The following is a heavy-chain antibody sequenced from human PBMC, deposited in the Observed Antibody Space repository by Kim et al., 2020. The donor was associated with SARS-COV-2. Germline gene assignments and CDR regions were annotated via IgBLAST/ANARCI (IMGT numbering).Heavy chain of an antibody. CDR3: AKSLIAAAGFHQDSYYYYYGMDV. Sequence: GGSLRLSCAASGFTFSSYGMHWVRQAPGKGLEWVAVIWYDGSNKYYADSVKGRFTISRDNSKNTLYLQMNSLRAEDTAVYYCAKSLIAAAGFHQDSYYYYYGMDVWGQGTTVTVSS. J-gene: IGHJ6*02. D-gene: IGHD6-13*01. CDR2: IWYDGSNK. CDR1: GFTFSSYG. V-gene: IGHV3-33*06.